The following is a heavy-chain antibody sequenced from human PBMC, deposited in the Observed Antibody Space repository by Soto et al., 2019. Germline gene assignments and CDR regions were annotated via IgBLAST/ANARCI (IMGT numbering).Heavy chain of an antibody. CDR1: GGSISSSSYY. D-gene: IGHD5-18*01. CDR3: ARLHVDTAMVTDFDY. CDR2: IYYSGST. J-gene: IGHJ4*02. Sequence: PSESLSLTCAVSGGSISSSSYYWGWIRQPPGKGLEWIGSIYYSGSTYYNPSLKSRVTISVDTSKNQFSLKLSSVTAADTAVYYCARLHVDTAMVTDFDYWGQGTLVTVSS. V-gene: IGHV4-39*01.